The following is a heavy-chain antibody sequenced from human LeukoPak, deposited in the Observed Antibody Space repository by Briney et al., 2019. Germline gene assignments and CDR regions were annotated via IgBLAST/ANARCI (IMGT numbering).Heavy chain of an antibody. D-gene: IGHD6-6*01. J-gene: IGHJ6*03. V-gene: IGHV4-59*01. Sequence: SETLSLTCTVSGGSISSYYWSWIRQPPGKGLGYIGDIYYRGSTNYNPYPKSRVTMSLEMSKNQFSLELSSVTAADTGVYYCARRIAARLASGYYYYMDVWGKGTTVTVPS. CDR3: ARRIAARLASGYYYYMDV. CDR1: GGSISSYY. CDR2: IYYRGST.